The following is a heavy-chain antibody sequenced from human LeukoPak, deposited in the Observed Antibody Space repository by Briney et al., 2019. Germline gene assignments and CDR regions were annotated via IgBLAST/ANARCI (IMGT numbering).Heavy chain of an antibody. CDR2: LNPSGGSS. J-gene: IGHJ4*02. V-gene: IGHV1-46*01. CDR3: AKADGPDYGDYSFDY. Sequence: ASVKVSCKASGYTVTSYYMHWVRQAPGQGLEWMAILNPSGGSSNYAQKFQGRATLTRATSTGTVYMELSSLRSEDTAIYYCAKADGPDYGDYSFDYWGQGTLVTVSS. D-gene: IGHD4-17*01. CDR1: GYTVTSYY.